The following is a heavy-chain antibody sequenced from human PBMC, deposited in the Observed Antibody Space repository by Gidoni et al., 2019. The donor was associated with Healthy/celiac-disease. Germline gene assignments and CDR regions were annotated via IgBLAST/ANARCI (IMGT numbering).Heavy chain of an antibody. Sequence: QVQLVQSGAEVKKPGASVKVSCNASGYTFTSYYMHWVRQAPGQGLEWMGIINPSGGSTSYAQKFQGRVTMTRDTSTSTVYMELSSLRSEDTAVYYCARAPPSPGELLPTPFDYWGQRTLVTVSS. CDR2: INPSGGST. D-gene: IGHD2-15*01. CDR1: GYTFTSYY. J-gene: IGHJ4*02. CDR3: ARAPPSPGELLPTPFDY. V-gene: IGHV1-46*01.